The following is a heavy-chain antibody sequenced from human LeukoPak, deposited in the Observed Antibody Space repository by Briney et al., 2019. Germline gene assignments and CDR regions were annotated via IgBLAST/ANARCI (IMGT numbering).Heavy chain of an antibody. J-gene: IGHJ5*02. CDR3: ARGGEVSWFDP. CDR1: GGSITNYY. D-gene: IGHD3-16*01. CDR2: IYNSGNT. Sequence: SETLSLTCTVSGGSITNYYWSWIRQPPGKGLEWIGYIYNSGNTKYNPSLKSRVTISVDTSKNQFSLKLTSVTAADTAVYYCARGGEVSWFDPWGQGSLVTVSS. V-gene: IGHV4-59*01.